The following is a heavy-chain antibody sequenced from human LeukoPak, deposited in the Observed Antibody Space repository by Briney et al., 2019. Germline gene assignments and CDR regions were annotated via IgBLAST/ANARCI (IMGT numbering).Heavy chain of an antibody. CDR1: GFTFSSYG. D-gene: IGHD6-6*01. Sequence: GGSLRLSCATSGFTFSSYGMHWVRQAPGKGLEWVAVISYDGSNKYYADSVKGRFTISRDNSKNTLYLQMNSLRAEDTAVYYCAKVQYSSSSAATYFDYWGQGTLVTVSS. V-gene: IGHV3-30*18. J-gene: IGHJ4*02. CDR3: AKVQYSSSSAATYFDY. CDR2: ISYDGSNK.